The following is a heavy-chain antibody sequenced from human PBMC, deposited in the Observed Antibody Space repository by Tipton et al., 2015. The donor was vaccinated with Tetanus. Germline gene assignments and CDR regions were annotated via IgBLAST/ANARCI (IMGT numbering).Heavy chain of an antibody. CDR3: VTGTLRYGA. Sequence: LSLTCAVSIGSINSGSYHWDWIRQAPGKGLEWVASIQPDESESHFVDSVKGRFTISRDNTKNSVYLQMNSLRIEDTAVYYCVTGTLRYGAWGQGTLVTVSS. D-gene: IGHD3-9*01. V-gene: IGHV3-7*01. J-gene: IGHJ5*02. CDR2: IQPDESES. CDR1: IGSINSGSYH.